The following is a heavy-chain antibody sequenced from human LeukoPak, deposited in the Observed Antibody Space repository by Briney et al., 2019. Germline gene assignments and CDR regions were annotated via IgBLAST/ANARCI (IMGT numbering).Heavy chain of an antibody. CDR1: GFTFSSYS. CDR3: AREGRWFEFDY. J-gene: IGHJ4*02. V-gene: IGHV3-48*01. D-gene: IGHD3-10*01. Sequence: PGGSLRLSCAASGFTFSSYSMNWVRQAPGKGREWVSYISSSSSTIYYADSVKGRLTSSRDNAQNSLDLQMNSLRAEDTAVYYCAREGRWFEFDYWGQGTLVTVSS. CDR2: ISSSSSTI.